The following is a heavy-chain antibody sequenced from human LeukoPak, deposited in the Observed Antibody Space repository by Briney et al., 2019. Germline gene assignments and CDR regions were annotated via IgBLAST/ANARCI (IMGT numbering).Heavy chain of an antibody. CDR1: GGSISSGGYY. J-gene: IGHJ4*02. CDR3: ARNIITGTTERFDY. CDR2: IYYSGST. D-gene: IGHD1-20*01. Sequence: SQTLSLTCTVSGGSISSGGYYWSWIRQHPGKGLEWIGYIYYSGSTYYNPSLKSRVTISVDTSKNQFSLKLSSVTAADTAVYYCARNIITGTTERFDYWGQGTLVTVSS. V-gene: IGHV4-31*03.